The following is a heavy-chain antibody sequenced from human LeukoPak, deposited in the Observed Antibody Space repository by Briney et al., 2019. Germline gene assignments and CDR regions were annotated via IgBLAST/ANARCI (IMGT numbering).Heavy chain of an antibody. CDR1: GFTFSGYA. CDR3: AKDRSGYSYGYGYFDY. Sequence: GGSLRLSCAASGFTFSGYAMSWVRQAPGKGLEWVSAISGSGGSTYYADSVKGRFTISRDNSKNTLYLQMNSLRAEDTAVYYCAKDRSGYSYGYGYFDYWGQGTLVTVSS. J-gene: IGHJ4*02. V-gene: IGHV3-23*01. D-gene: IGHD5-18*01. CDR2: ISGSGGST.